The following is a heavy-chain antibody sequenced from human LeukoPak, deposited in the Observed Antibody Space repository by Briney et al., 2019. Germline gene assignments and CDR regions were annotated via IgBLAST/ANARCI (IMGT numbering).Heavy chain of an antibody. CDR2: INPNSGGT. Sequence: ASVKVSCKASGYTFTGYYMHWVRQVPGQGLEWMGRINPNSGGTNYAQKFQGRVTMTTDTSTSTAYMELRSLRSDDTAVYYCATMRDYGDYWGQGTLVTVSS. CDR3: ATMRDYGDY. V-gene: IGHV1-2*06. J-gene: IGHJ4*02. CDR1: GYTFTGYY.